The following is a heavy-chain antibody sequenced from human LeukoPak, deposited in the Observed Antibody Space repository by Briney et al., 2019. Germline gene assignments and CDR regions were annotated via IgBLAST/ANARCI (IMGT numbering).Heavy chain of an antibody. CDR2: IYYSGST. D-gene: IGHD3-3*01. J-gene: IGHJ6*03. CDR1: GGPISSYY. CDR3: ARYIFLEWFSVGNYMDV. V-gene: IGHV4-59*01. Sequence: SSETLSPTCTVSGGPISSYYWSWIRQPPGKGLEWIGYIYYSGSTNYNPSLKSRVTISVDTSKNQFSLKLSSVTAADTAVYYCARYIFLEWFSVGNYMDVWGKGTTVTVSS.